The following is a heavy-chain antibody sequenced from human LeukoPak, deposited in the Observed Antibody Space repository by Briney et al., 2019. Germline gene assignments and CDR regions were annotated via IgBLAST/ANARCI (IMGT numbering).Heavy chain of an antibody. D-gene: IGHD3-10*01. J-gene: IGHJ4*02. CDR2: IYYSGSA. CDR1: GGSISSVSYA. V-gene: IGHV4-30-4*07. Sequence: SETLSLTCTVSGGSISSVSYAWTWIRQPPGKGLEWIGYIYYSGSAYYNPSLKSLITISVDTSKNQFSLKLSSVTAADTAVYYCARVGYSSSGNYYNDRGAFDYWGQGTLVTVSS. CDR3: ARVGYSSSGNYYNDRGAFDY.